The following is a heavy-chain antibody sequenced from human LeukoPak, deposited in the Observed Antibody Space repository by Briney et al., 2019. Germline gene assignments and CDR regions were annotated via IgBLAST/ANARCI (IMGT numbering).Heavy chain of an antibody. V-gene: IGHV3-66*01. CDR2: IYSGGST. CDR3: ARGERHSSSWYDFDY. Sequence: PGGSLRLSCAASGFTVSSNYMSWVRQAPGKGLEWVSVIYSGGSTYYADSVKGRFTISRDNSKNTLYLQMNSLRAEDTAVYYCARGERHSSSWYDFDYWGQGTLVTVSS. D-gene: IGHD6-13*01. J-gene: IGHJ4*02. CDR1: GFTVSSNY.